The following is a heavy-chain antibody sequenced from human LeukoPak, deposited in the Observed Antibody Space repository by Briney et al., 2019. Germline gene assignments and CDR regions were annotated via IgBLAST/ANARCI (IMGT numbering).Heavy chain of an antibody. Sequence: GGSLRLSCAASKFTFSDYYMTWVRQAPGKGPEWVAYMDQFGTEIKYLDSVKGRFTISRDNAKNSLYLWMTSLTADDTAVYYCARGTYYYEFWGQGTLVIVSS. J-gene: IGHJ4*02. CDR1: KFTFSDYY. CDR3: ARGTYYYEF. V-gene: IGHV3-7*04. CDR2: MDQFGTEI. D-gene: IGHD3/OR15-3a*01.